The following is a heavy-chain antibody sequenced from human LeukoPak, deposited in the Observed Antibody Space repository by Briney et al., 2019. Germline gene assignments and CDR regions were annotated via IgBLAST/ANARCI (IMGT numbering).Heavy chain of an antibody. V-gene: IGHV3-30*18. Sequence: GGSLRLSCAASGFTFSSYGMHWVRQAPGKGLEWVAVISYDGSNKYYADSVKGRFTISRDNSKNTLYLQMNSLRAEDTAVYYCAKDKEEVAGPFDYWGQGTLVTVSS. J-gene: IGHJ4*02. CDR3: AKDKEEVAGPFDY. CDR2: ISYDGSNK. D-gene: IGHD6-19*01. CDR1: GFTFSSYG.